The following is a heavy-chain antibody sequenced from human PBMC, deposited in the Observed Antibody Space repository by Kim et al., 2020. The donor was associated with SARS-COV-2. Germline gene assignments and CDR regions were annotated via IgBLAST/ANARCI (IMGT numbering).Heavy chain of an antibody. J-gene: IGHJ4*02. V-gene: IGHV1-46*01. CDR3: ARDHSGSYLNNFDY. Sequence: AKKFQGRVTITRDTATSTVYMELTSLRSEDTAVYYCARDHSGSYLNNFDYWGQGTLVTVSS. D-gene: IGHD1-26*01.